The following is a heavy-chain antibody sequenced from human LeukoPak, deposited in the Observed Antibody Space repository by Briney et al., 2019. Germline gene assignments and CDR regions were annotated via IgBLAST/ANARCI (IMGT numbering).Heavy chain of an antibody. Sequence: GASVKVSCKASGYTFTGYYMHWVRHAPGQGLEWMGWINPNSGGTNYAQKFQGRATMTRGTSNSTAYMELSRLRSDDTAVYYCAREGNHGSALDWGQGTLVTVSS. J-gene: IGHJ4*02. CDR1: GYTFTGYY. D-gene: IGHD3-10*01. V-gene: IGHV1-2*02. CDR2: INPNSGGT. CDR3: AREGNHGSALD.